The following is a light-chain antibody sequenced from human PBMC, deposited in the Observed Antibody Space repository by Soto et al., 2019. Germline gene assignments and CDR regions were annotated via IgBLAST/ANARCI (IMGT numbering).Light chain of an antibody. J-gene: IGKJ2*01. CDR2: DTS. Sequence: EIVLTQSPATLSLSPGERATLSCRASQSIGRYLAWFQHKPDQAPRVLIYDTSNRATGIPARFSGSGSGTDFTLTISSLEPEDFAVYYCQQRSNWPYTFGQGTKLEI. CDR3: QQRSNWPYT. CDR1: QSIGRY. V-gene: IGKV3-11*01.